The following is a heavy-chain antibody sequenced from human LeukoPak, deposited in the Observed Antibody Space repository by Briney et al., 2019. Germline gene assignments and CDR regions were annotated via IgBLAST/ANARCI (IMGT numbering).Heavy chain of an antibody. V-gene: IGHV4-34*01. J-gene: IGHJ4*02. CDR3: AIRRVWFGVSFDY. CDR2: INHSGGT. Sequence: SETLSVTCAVYGGSFSGYYWSWIRQPPGKGLEWIGEINHSGGTNYNPSLKSRVTISVDTSKNQFSLKLSSLTAADTAVYYCAIRRVWFGVSFDYWGQGTLVTVSS. CDR1: GGSFSGYY. D-gene: IGHD3-10*01.